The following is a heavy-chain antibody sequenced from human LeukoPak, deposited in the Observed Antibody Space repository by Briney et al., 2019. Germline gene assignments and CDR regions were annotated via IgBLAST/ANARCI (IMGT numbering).Heavy chain of an antibody. CDR1: GFTFSSYG. Sequence: GGSLRLSCAASGFTFSSYGMHWVRQAPGKGLEWVAFIRYDGSNKYYADSVKGRFTISRDNSKNTLYLQMNSLRAEDTAVYYCAKAGETWTYFDYWGQGTLVTVSS. V-gene: IGHV3-30*02. D-gene: IGHD3-10*01. CDR3: AKAGETWTYFDY. CDR2: IRYDGSNK. J-gene: IGHJ4*02.